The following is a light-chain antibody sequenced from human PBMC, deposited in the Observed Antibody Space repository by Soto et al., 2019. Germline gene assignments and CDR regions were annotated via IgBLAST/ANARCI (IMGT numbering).Light chain of an antibody. J-gene: IGKJ4*01. Sequence: EIVLTQSPATVSLSPGERATLSCRASQSVSSYLAWYQQKPGQAPRLLIYDASNRATGIPARFSGSGFGTDFTLTISSLEPEDFAVYYCQQRSNWPPLTFGGGTKVEIK. CDR3: QQRSNWPPLT. V-gene: IGKV3-11*01. CDR1: QSVSSY. CDR2: DAS.